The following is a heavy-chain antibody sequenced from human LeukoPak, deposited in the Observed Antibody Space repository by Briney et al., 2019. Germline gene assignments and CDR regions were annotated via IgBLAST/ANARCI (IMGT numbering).Heavy chain of an antibody. CDR1: GGTFSSYA. Sequence: SVKVSCKASGGTFSSYAISWVRQAPGQGLEWMGGIIPIFGTANYAQKLQGRVAITTDESTSTAYMELSSLRSEDTAAYYCARGSSGWYSYWGQGTLVTVSS. CDR2: IIPIFGTA. CDR3: ARGSSGWYSY. V-gene: IGHV1-69*05. D-gene: IGHD6-19*01. J-gene: IGHJ4*02.